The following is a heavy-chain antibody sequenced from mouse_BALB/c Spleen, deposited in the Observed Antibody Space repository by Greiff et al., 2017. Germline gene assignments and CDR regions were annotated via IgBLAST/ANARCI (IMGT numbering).Heavy chain of an antibody. V-gene: IGHV3-6*02. J-gene: IGHJ2*01. Sequence: ESGPGLVKPSQSLSLTCSVTGYSITSGYYWNWIRQFPGNKLEWMGYISYDGSNNYNPSLKNRISITRDTSKNQFFLKLNSVTTEDTATYYCARGGVRLDYWGQGTTLTVSS. CDR2: ISYDGSN. CDR3: ARGGVRLDY. CDR1: GYSITSGYY. D-gene: IGHD1-2*01.